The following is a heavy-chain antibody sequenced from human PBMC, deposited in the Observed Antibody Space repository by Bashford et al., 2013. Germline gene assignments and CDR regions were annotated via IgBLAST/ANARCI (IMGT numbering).Heavy chain of an antibody. V-gene: IGHV3-15*01. Sequence: GSLRLSCVASGFTSANAWMTWVRQAPGKGLEWVGRIKTKTDGGTTDYAEPVKGRFTISRDDSKNTLYLQMNSLKTEDTAVYFCTFRMDVWGPRGPRSPSPQ. D-gene: IGHD2-21*01. CDR2: IKTKTDGGTT. J-gene: IGHJ6*01. CDR1: GFTSANAW. CDR3: TFRMDV.